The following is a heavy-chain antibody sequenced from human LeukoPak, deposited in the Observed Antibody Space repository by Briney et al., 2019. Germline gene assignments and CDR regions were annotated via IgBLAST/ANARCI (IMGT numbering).Heavy chain of an antibody. Sequence: PGGSLRLSCAASGFTVSNNYMTWVRQAPGKGLEWVSLIYSGGSTYYADSVKGRFTISRDNSKNTVYLQMNSLRAEDTAVYYCAKDQIPQQLARPGAFDIWGQGTMVTVSS. V-gene: IGHV3-66*01. D-gene: IGHD6-13*01. J-gene: IGHJ3*02. CDR1: GFTVSNNY. CDR3: AKDQIPQQLARPGAFDI. CDR2: IYSGGST.